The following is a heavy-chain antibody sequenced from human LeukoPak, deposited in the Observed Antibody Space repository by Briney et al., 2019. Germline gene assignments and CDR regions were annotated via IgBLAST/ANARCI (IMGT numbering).Heavy chain of an antibody. Sequence: SETLSLNCAVYGGSFSGYHWSWIRQPPGKGLEWIGEINHSGSTNYNPSLKSRVTISVDTSKNQFSLKLSSVTAADTAVYYCARGRGYYFGKSWYFDYWGQGTLVTVSS. D-gene: IGHD3-22*01. CDR3: ARGRGYYFGKSWYFDY. CDR2: INHSGST. J-gene: IGHJ4*02. V-gene: IGHV4-34*01. CDR1: GGSFSGYH.